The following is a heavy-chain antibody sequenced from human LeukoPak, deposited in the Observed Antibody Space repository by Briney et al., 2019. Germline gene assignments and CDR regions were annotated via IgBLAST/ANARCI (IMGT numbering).Heavy chain of an antibody. D-gene: IGHD3-22*01. Sequence: SETLSLTYTVSGGSISSYYWSWIRQPPGKGLEWIGYIYYSGSTNYNPSLKSRVTVSVDTSKNQFSLKLSSVTAADTAVYYCASYDSSGASGYWGQGTLVTVSS. CDR2: IYYSGST. V-gene: IGHV4-59*08. J-gene: IGHJ4*02. CDR3: ASYDSSGASGY. CDR1: GGSISSYY.